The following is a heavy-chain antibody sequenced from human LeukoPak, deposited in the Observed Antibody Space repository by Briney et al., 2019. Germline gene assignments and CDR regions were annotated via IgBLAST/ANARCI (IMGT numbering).Heavy chain of an antibody. D-gene: IGHD6-19*01. CDR1: GYTFTGYY. CDR2: INPNSGGT. CDR3: AREYSSGWPGAFDI. J-gene: IGHJ3*02. V-gene: IGHV1-2*02. Sequence: ASVKVSCKASGYTFTGYYMHWVRQAPGQGLEWMRWINPNSGGTNYAQKFQGRVTMTRDTSISTAYMEISRLRSDDTAVYYCAREYSSGWPGAFDIWGQGTMVTVSS.